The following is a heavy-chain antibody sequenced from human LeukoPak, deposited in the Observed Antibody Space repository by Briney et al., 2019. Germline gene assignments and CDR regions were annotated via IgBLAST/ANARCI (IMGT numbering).Heavy chain of an antibody. D-gene: IGHD6-6*01. CDR2: MNPNSGNT. V-gene: IGHV1-8*02. CDR1: GYTFTGYY. CDR3: ARDPPLPIAARRDAFDI. Sequence: ASVKVSCKASGYTFTGYYMHWVRQAPGQGLEWMGWMNPNSGNTGYAQKFQGRVTMTRNPSISTAYMELSSLRSEDTAVYYCARDPPLPIAARRDAFDIWGQGTMVTVSS. J-gene: IGHJ3*02.